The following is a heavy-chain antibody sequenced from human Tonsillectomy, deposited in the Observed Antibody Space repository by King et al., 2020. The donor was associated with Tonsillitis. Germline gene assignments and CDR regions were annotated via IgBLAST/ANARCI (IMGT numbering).Heavy chain of an antibody. Sequence: QLQESGPGLVKPSETLSLTCTVSGDSISSYYWNWLRQPPGKGLEWIGYIYNRGSTNYNPSLKSRVTISVDTSKNQFSLKVRSVTAADTAVYYCARDHSYYYYMDVWGKGTTVTVSS. V-gene: IGHV4-59*01. CDR2: IYNRGST. CDR1: GDSISSYY. CDR3: ARDHSYYYYMDV. J-gene: IGHJ6*03.